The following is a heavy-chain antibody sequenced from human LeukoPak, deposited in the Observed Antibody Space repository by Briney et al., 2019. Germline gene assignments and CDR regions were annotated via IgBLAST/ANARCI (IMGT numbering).Heavy chain of an antibody. D-gene: IGHD4-23*01. CDR3: ARVGPRRYGGNSGY. J-gene: IGHJ4*02. CDR1: GGSISSYY. V-gene: IGHV4-4*07. Sequence: PSETLSLTCTVSGGSISSYYWSWIRQPAGKGLEWIGRIYPTGSTNYNPSLKSRVTMSVDASEKQLSLKLSSVTAADTAVYYCARVGPRRYGGNSGYWGQGTLVTVSS. CDR2: IYPTGST.